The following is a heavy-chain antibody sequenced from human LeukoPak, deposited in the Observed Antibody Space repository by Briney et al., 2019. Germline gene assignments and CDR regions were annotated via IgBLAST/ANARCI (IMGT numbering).Heavy chain of an antibody. D-gene: IGHD3-10*01. J-gene: IGHJ4*02. CDR2: INHSGST. Sequence: PSETLSLTCAVYGGSFSGYYWSWIRQPPGKGLEWIGEINHSGSTNYNPSLKSRVTISVDTSKNQFSLKLSSVTAADTAVYYCARSWFTMVRGVRNRFDYWGQGTLVTVSS. CDR3: ARSWFTMVRGVRNRFDY. V-gene: IGHV4-34*01. CDR1: GGSFSGYY.